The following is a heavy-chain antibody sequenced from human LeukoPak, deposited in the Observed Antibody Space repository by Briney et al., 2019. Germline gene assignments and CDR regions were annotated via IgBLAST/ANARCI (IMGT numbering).Heavy chain of an antibody. CDR3: ARGYCSSSSCFSRVDF. J-gene: IGHJ4*02. CDR1: GFTFSAYA. V-gene: IGHV3-23*01. D-gene: IGHD2-2*01. Sequence: TGGSLRLSCEASGFTFSAYATSWVRQAPGKGLEWSSAFSGSADSTNYADSVKGRFTLSRDNSRNTLYPQMNSLRAEDTAVYYCARGYCSSSSCFSRVDFWGQGTLVTVSS. CDR2: FSGSADST.